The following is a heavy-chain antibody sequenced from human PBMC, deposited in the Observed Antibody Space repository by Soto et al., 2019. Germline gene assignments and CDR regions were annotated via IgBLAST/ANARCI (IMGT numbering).Heavy chain of an antibody. J-gene: IGHJ4*02. Sequence: SETLSLTCTVSGGSISSSSYYWGWIRQPPGKGLEWIGSIYYSGSTYYNPSLKSRVTISVDTSKNQFSLKLSSVTAADTAVYYCARLIDFGDYALDYWGQGTLVTVSS. CDR1: GGSISSSSYY. D-gene: IGHD4-17*01. CDR2: IYYSGST. CDR3: ARLIDFGDYALDY. V-gene: IGHV4-39*01.